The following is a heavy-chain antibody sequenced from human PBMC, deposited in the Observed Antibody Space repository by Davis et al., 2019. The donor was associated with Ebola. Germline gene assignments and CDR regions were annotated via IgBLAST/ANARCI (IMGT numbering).Heavy chain of an antibody. CDR1: GGSISSGGYS. J-gene: IGHJ5*02. CDR3: ARGQQWLGDWFDP. V-gene: IGHV4-30-2*01. Sequence: SETLSLTCAVSGGSISSGGYSWSWIRQPPGKGLEWIGYTYHSGSTYYNPSLKSRVTISVDRSKNQFSLKLSSVTAADTAVYYCARGQQWLGDWFDPWGQGTLATVSS. CDR2: TYHSGST. D-gene: IGHD6-19*01.